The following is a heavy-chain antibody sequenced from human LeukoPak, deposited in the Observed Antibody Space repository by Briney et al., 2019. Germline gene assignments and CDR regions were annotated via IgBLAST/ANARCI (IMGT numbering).Heavy chain of an antibody. J-gene: IGHJ4*02. Sequence: SETLSLTCAVYGGSFSGYYWSWIRQPPGKGLEWIGEINHSGSTNYNPSLKSRVTISVDRSKNRFSLKLRSVIAADTAVYYCARVGWELLGPFDHWGQGTLVTVSS. CDR3: ARVGWELLGPFDH. CDR1: GGSFSGYY. D-gene: IGHD1-26*01. V-gene: IGHV4-34*01. CDR2: INHSGST.